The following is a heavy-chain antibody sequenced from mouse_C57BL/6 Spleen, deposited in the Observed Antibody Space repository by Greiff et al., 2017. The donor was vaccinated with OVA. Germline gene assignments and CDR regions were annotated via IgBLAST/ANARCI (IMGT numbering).Heavy chain of an antibody. CDR1: GFTFSDYG. D-gene: IGHD2-4*01. V-gene: IGHV5-17*01. Sequence: EVQLVESGGGLVKPGGSLKLSCAASGFTFSDYGMHWVRQAPEKGLEWVAYISSGSSTIYYADTVKGRFTISRDNAKNTLFLQMTSLRSEDTAMYYCARAYDYDFYAMDYWGQGTSVTVSS. CDR2: ISSGSSTI. CDR3: ARAYDYDFYAMDY. J-gene: IGHJ4*01.